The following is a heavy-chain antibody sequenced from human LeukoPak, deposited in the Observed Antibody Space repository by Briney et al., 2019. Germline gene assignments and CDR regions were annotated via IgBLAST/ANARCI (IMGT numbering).Heavy chain of an antibody. CDR1: GGSFSGYY. CDR3: ARSVGMATITPLDY. D-gene: IGHD5-12*01. Sequence: SETLSLTCAVYGGSFSGYYWSRIRQPPGKGLEWIGEINHSGSTNYNPSLKSRVTISVDTSKNQFSLKLSSVTAADTAVYYCARSVGMATITPLDYWGQGTLVTVSS. CDR2: INHSGST. J-gene: IGHJ4*02. V-gene: IGHV4-34*01.